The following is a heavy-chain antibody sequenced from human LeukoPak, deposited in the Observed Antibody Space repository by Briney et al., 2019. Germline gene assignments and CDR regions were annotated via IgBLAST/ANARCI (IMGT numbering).Heavy chain of an antibody. Sequence: ASVTVSCKASGYTFTGYYMHWVRQAPGQGLEWMGWINPNSGGTNYAQKFQGRVTMTRDTSISTAYMELSRLRSDDTAVYYCARDCTNGVCYQYWGQGTLVTVSS. CDR3: ARDCTNGVCYQY. D-gene: IGHD2-8*01. CDR1: GYTFTGYY. J-gene: IGHJ4*02. CDR2: INPNSGGT. V-gene: IGHV1-2*02.